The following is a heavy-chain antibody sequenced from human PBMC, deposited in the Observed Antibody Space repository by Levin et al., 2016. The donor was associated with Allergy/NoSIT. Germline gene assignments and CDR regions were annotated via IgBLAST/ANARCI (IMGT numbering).Heavy chain of an antibody. D-gene: IGHD1-26*01. CDR3: AKVAGKWGLIRTDFDY. CDR2: ISYDGNNK. J-gene: IGHJ4*02. Sequence: VRQAPGKGLEWVAVISYDGNNKYYADSVKGRFTISRDNSKNTLYLQMNSLRGEDTAVYYCAKVAGKWGLIRTDFDYWGQGTLVTVSS. V-gene: IGHV3-30*18.